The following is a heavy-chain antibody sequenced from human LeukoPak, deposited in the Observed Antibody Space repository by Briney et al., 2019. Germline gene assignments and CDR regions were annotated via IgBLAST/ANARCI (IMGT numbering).Heavy chain of an antibody. CDR2: ISYDGSNK. Sequence: GGSLRLSCAASGFTLSSYAMHWVRQAPGKGLEWVAVISYDGSNKYYADSVKGRFTISRDNSKNTLYLQMNSLRAEDAAVYYCARDKGDYWGQGTLVTVSS. V-gene: IGHV3-30-3*01. J-gene: IGHJ4*02. CDR3: ARDKGDY. CDR1: GFTLSSYA.